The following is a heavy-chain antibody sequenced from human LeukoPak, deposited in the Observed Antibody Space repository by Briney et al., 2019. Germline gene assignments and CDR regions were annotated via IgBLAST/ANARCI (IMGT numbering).Heavy chain of an antibody. Sequence: HGESLKISCKGSGYSFTSYWIGWVRQVPGKGLEWMGIIYPGDSDTRYSPSFQGQVTISADKSISTAYLQWSSLKASDTAMYYCARRYCSSSSCYLDYWGQGTLVAVSS. CDR1: GYSFTSYW. CDR3: ARRYCSSSSCYLDY. D-gene: IGHD2-2*01. CDR2: IYPGDSDT. V-gene: IGHV5-51*01. J-gene: IGHJ4*02.